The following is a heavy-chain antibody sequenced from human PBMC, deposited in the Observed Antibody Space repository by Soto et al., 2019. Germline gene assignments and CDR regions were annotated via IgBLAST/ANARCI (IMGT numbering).Heavy chain of an antibody. Sequence: ASDTLTLTCALAGQSIISTTYYWGWIRQPPGKGLEWIGTIYYSGTTYYNPSLKSRVTMSVDTYKNQFSLILRSLTAAVTAVYSCVSRGWNGEPLDYWGQG. CDR2: IYYSGTT. CDR3: VSRGWNGEPLDY. V-gene: IGHV4-39*01. D-gene: IGHD1-1*01. J-gene: IGHJ4*02. CDR1: GQSIISTTYY.